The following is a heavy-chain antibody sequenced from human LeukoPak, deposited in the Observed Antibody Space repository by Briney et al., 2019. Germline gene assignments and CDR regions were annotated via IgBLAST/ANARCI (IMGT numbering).Heavy chain of an antibody. J-gene: IGHJ1*01. V-gene: IGHV3-74*01. D-gene: IGHD3-22*01. CDR2: INDDGTII. CDR3: ATYSSFNRREFQY. CDR1: GFSFSRSW. Sequence: GGSLRLSCAASGFSFSRSWMHWVRQPPGKGLVWVSRINDDGTIISYGDPVKGRFTISRDNAKNTLYLQMNSLRVDDTGVYYCATYSSFNRREFQYWGQGTLLTVSS.